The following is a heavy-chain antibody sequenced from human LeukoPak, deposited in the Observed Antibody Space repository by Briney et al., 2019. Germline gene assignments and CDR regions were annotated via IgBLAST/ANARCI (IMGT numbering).Heavy chain of an antibody. J-gene: IGHJ4*02. CDR1: GFTFSSYA. CDR2: ISGSGGST. V-gene: IGHV3-23*01. Sequence: GGSLRLSCVASGFTFSSYAMSWVRQAPGKGLEWVSAISGSGGSTYYADSVKGRFTISRDNSKNTLYLQMNSLRAEDTAVYYCAARRLRFLEWLLSGDYWGQGTLVTVSS. D-gene: IGHD3-3*01. CDR3: AARRLRFLEWLLSGDY.